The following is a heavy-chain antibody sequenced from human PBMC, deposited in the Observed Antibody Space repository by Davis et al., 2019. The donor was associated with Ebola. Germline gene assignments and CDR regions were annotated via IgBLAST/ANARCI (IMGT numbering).Heavy chain of an antibody. CDR2: IWYDGSNK. D-gene: IGHD6-6*01. V-gene: IGHV3-33*01. CDR1: GSTFSSYG. CDR3: ASVSSSSGY. J-gene: IGHJ4*02. Sequence: GGSLRPSCAASGSTFSSYGMHWVRQAPGKGLEWVAVIWYDGSNKYYADSVKGRFTISRDNSKNTLYLQMNSLGAEDTAVYYCASVSSSSGYWGQGTLVTVSS.